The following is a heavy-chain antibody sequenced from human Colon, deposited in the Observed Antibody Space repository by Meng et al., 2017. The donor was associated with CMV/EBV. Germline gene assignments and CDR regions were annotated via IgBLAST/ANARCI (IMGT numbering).Heavy chain of an antibody. CDR3: ARGGRGGYCSSTSCRRGLVYYYGMDV. D-gene: IGHD2-2*01. CDR2: INHSGST. Sequence: SETLSLTCAVYGGSFSGYYWSWIRQPPGKGLEWIGEINHSGSTNYNPSLKSRVTISVDTSKNQFSLKLSSVTAADTAVYYCARGGRGGYCSSTSCRRGLVYYYGMDVRGQGTTVTVSS. CDR1: GGSFSGYY. V-gene: IGHV4-34*01. J-gene: IGHJ6*02.